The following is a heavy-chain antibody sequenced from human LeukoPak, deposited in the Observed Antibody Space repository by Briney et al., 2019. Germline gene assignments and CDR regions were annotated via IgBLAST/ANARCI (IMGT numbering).Heavy chain of an antibody. CDR2: LGSAGDT. CDR1: GFNFNNYD. D-gene: IGHD3-16*01. Sequence: GASLRLSCAASGFNFNNYDMHWVRQAPGKGLEWVSALGSAGDTYYPDSVRGRFTISKETAKNSLYLQMTSLRDEDTAVYYCVRGRRSYGFDHWGQGTLVTVSS. CDR3: VRGRRSYGFDH. J-gene: IGHJ4*02. V-gene: IGHV3-13*01.